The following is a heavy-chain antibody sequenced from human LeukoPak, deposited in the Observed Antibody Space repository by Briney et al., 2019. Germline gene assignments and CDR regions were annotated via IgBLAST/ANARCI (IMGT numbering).Heavy chain of an antibody. V-gene: IGHV3-9*01. CDR1: GFTFDDYA. CDR3: AKDRYNWRGAYYFDY. Sequence: GGSLRLSCAASGFTFDDYAMHWVRRAPGKGLEWVSGISWNSGSIGYADSVKGRFTISRDNAKNSLYLQMNSLRAEDTALYYCAKDRYNWRGAYYFDYWGQGTLVTVSS. J-gene: IGHJ4*02. CDR2: ISWNSGSI. D-gene: IGHD1-20*01.